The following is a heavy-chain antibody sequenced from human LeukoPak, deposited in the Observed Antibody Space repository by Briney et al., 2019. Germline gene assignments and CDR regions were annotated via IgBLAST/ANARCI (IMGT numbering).Heavy chain of an antibody. D-gene: IGHD2-8*02. CDR1: GFTFSSYE. Sequence: GGSLRLSCAASGFTFSSYEMNWVRQAPGKGLEWVSYISSSGSTIYYADSVKGRFTISRDNAKNSLYLQMNSLRAEDTAVYYCTRGWRNIDWWGQGTLVTVSS. J-gene: IGHJ4*02. CDR3: TRGWRNIDW. V-gene: IGHV3-48*03. CDR2: ISSSGSTI.